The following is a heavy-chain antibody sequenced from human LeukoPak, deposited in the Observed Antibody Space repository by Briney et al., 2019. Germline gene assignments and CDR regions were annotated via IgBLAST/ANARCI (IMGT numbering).Heavy chain of an antibody. J-gene: IGHJ4*02. CDR1: GYTHTGHY. CDR2: INPNSGGT. CDR3: ARAGTSSSPLHFDY. Sequence: GASVKVSCKASGYTHTGHYIHWVRQAPGQGLDYMGWINPNSGGTNYAQKFQGRVTMTRDTSINTAYMELSSLKSDDTAVYYCARAGTSSSPLHFDYWGQGTLVTVSS. V-gene: IGHV1-2*02. D-gene: IGHD6-6*01.